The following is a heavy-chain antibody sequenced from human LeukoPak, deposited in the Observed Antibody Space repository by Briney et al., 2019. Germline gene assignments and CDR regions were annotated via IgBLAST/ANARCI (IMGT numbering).Heavy chain of an antibody. J-gene: IGHJ4*02. D-gene: IGHD5-24*01. CDR1: GFTFSRFS. V-gene: IGHV3-21*01. CDR2: ITSSSTYI. CDR3: ATKMATKGSFEY. Sequence: GGSLRLSCAASGFTFSRFSMNWVRQAPGKGLEWVSSITSSSTYIYYADSVKGRFTISRDNAKNSLYLQMNSLRDEDTAVYYCATKMATKGSFEYWGQGTLVTVSS.